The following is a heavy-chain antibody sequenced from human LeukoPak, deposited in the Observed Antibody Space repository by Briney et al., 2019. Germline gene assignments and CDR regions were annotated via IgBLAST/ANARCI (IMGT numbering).Heavy chain of an antibody. V-gene: IGHV3-43*02. CDR2: ISGDGGST. CDR1: GFSFDDYA. CDR3: AKPWTGYSSSWYFYYFDY. D-gene: IGHD6-13*01. J-gene: IGHJ4*02. Sequence: PGGSLRLSCAASGFSFDDYAMHWVRQAPGKGLERVSLISGDGGSTYYADSVKGRFTISRDNSKNSLYLQMNSLRIEDTALYYCAKPWTGYSSSWYFYYFDYWGQGTLVTVSS.